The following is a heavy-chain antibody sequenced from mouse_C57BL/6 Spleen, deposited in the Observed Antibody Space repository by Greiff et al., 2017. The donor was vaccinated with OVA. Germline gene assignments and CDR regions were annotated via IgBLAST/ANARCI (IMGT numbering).Heavy chain of an antibody. J-gene: IGHJ2*01. CDR3: ARLDRPRYYFDY. V-gene: IGHV1-82*01. CDR2: IYPGDGDT. Sequence: QVQLQQSGPELVKPGASVKISCKASGYAFSSSWMNWVKQRPGKGLEWIGRIYPGDGDTNYNGKFKGKATLTADKSSSTAYMQLSSLTSEDSAVYFCARLDRPRYYFDYWGQGTTLTVSS. CDR1: GYAFSSSW.